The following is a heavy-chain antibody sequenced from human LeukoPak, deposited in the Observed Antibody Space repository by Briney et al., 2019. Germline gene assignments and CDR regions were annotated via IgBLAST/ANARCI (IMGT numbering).Heavy chain of an antibody. CDR1: GDSVSNNIAT. CDR2: TYYRSKWIT. V-gene: IGHV6-1*01. Sequence: SQTLSLTCAISGDSVSNNIATWNWVRQSPSRGLEWLGRTYYRSKWITNYAVSVRSRITVNPNTSNNQFSLQLNSVTPEDTAVYYCARGYWAHGMNVWGPGTTVTVSS. J-gene: IGHJ6*02. CDR3: ARGYWAHGMNV. D-gene: IGHD6-13*01.